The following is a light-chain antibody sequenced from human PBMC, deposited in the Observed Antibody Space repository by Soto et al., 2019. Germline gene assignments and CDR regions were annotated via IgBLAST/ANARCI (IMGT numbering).Light chain of an antibody. CDR3: CSYTTSSRDV. Sequence: QSALTQPASVSGSPGQSITISCTGTSSDVGTYNYVTWYQQHPDNAPKVIIYGVSNRPSGMSSRFSGSKSGNTASLTISGLQAEDEADYYCCSYTTSSRDVFGTGTKLTVL. J-gene: IGLJ1*01. CDR1: SSDVGTYNY. V-gene: IGLV2-14*03. CDR2: GVS.